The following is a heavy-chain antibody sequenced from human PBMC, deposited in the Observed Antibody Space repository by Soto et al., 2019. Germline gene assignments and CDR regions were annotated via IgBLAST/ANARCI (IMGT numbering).Heavy chain of an antibody. J-gene: IGHJ5*02. CDR2: INAGNGNT. CDR1: GYTFTSYA. CDR3: ARDGVTIFGVVTSVDWFDL. D-gene: IGHD3-3*01. Sequence: ASVKVSCKASGYTFTSYAMHWVRQAPGQRLEWMGWINAGNGNTKYSQKFQGRVTITRDTSASTAYMELSSLRSEDTAVYYCARDGVTIFGVVTSVDWFDLWGQGTLVTVSS. V-gene: IGHV1-3*01.